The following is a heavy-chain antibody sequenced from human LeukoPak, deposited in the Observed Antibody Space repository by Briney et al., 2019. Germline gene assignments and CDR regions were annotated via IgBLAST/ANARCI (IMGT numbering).Heavy chain of an antibody. V-gene: IGHV3-30*02. D-gene: IGHD1-26*01. CDR2: IRYDGSNK. J-gene: IGHJ6*03. CDR1: GFTFSSYG. CDR3: AKDSKIVGATFRSYHYMDV. Sequence: GGSLRLSCAASGFTFSSYGMHWVRQAPGKGLEWVAFIRYDGSNKYYADSVKGRFTISRDNSKNTMYLQMNSLRAEDTAVYYCAKDSKIVGATFRSYHYMDVWGKGTAVTVSS.